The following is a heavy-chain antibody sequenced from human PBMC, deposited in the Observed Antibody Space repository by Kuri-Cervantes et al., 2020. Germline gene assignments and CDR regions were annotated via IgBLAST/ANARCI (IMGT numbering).Heavy chain of an antibody. D-gene: IGHD6-13*01. J-gene: IGHJ4*02. CDR2: FDPEDGET. CDR3: ARDLEAAPGINLTDY. V-gene: IGHV1-24*01. Sequence: ASVKVSCKVSGYTLTELSMHWVRQAPGKGLEWMGGFDPEDGETVYAQKFQGRVTMTTDTSTSTAYMELRSLRSDDAAVYYCARDLEAAPGINLTDYWGQGTLVTVSS. CDR1: GYTLTELS.